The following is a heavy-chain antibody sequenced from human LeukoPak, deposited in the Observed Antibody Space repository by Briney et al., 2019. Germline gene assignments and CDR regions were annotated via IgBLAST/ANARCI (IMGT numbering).Heavy chain of an antibody. Sequence: GGSLRLSCAASGFTFDDYGMSWVRQAPGKGLVWVSLINADGSSTTYADSVKGRFTISRDNAKSTLYLQMNSLRAEDTAVYYCARDRGHTFDYWGQGTLVTVSS. V-gene: IGHV3-74*01. CDR3: ARDRGHTFDY. J-gene: IGHJ4*02. CDR2: INADGSST. CDR1: GFTFDDYG.